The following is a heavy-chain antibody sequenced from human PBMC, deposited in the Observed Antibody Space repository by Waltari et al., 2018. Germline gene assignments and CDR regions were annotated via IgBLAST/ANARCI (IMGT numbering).Heavy chain of an antibody. J-gene: IGHJ6*02. Sequence: EVQLVESGGGLVQPGGSLRLSCAASGFTFSSYWMSWVRQAPGKGLEWVANIKQDGSEKYYVDSVKGRFTISRDNAKNSLYLQMNSLRAEDTAVYYCARDKYYDFWSGYYTDYYYGMDVWGQGTTVTVSS. CDR2: IKQDGSEK. V-gene: IGHV3-7*01. D-gene: IGHD3-3*01. CDR3: ARDKYYDFWSGYYTDYYYGMDV. CDR1: GFTFSSYW.